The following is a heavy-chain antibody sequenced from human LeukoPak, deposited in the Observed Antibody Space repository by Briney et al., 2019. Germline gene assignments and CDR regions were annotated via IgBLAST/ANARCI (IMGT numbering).Heavy chain of an antibody. CDR1: GFTFSSYA. CDR3: AKSGRWGFTRYYFDY. J-gene: IGHJ4*02. V-gene: IGHV3-23*01. Sequence: GGSLRLSCAASGFTFSSYAMSWVRQAPGKGLEWVSAISGSGGSTYYADSVKGRFTISRDNSKNTLYLQVNSLRAEDTAVYYCAKSGRWGFTRYYFDYWGQGTLVTVSS. CDR2: ISGSGGST. D-gene: IGHD3-16*01.